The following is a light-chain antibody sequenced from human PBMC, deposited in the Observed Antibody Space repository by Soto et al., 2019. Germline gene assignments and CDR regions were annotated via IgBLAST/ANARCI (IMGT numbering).Light chain of an antibody. CDR3: QQRSDWPSIT. J-gene: IGKJ5*01. Sequence: EIVLTQSPGTLSLSPGERATLSCRASQSVSGYLFGYQKKPGQAPRLLISDASNRATGIPARFSGSGSETDFTLTISSLEPEDFAVYFCQQRSDWPSITFGQGTRLEIK. CDR2: DAS. CDR1: QSVSGY. V-gene: IGKV3-11*01.